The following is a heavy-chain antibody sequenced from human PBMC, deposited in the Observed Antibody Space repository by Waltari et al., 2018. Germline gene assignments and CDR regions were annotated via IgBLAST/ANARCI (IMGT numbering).Heavy chain of an antibody. CDR2: IYPGDSNT. V-gene: IGHV5-51*01. CDR3: ARQRGSSLYLYFDL. CDR1: GYSFPNYW. Sequence: EAQLVPSGAEVKQPGESLPISCQASGYSFPNYWIGWVRQMPGKGLEWMGIIYPGDSNTRYNPSFQGQVTISADKSISTAYLQWSSLKASDTAIYYCARQRGSSLYLYFDLWGRGTLVTVSS. D-gene: IGHD3-16*01. J-gene: IGHJ2*01.